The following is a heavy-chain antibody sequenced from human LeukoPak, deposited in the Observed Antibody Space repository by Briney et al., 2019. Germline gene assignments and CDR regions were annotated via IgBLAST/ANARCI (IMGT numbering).Heavy chain of an antibody. V-gene: IGHV3-23*01. J-gene: IGHJ6*03. CDR1: GFTFSGYG. Sequence: PGGSLRLSCAGSGFTFSGYGMSWVRQGPGMGLEWVSSISGSGGRIYYADSVKGRFTISRDNAKNSLYLQMNSLRAEDTAVYYCARELRYFDWLLSGDTTPYYYYYMDVWGKGTTVTISS. CDR3: ARELRYFDWLLSGDTTPYYYYYMDV. CDR2: ISGSGGRI. D-gene: IGHD3-9*01.